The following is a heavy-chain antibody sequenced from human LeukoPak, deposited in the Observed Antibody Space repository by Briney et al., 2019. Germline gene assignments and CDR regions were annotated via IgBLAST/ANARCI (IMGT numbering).Heavy chain of an antibody. CDR1: GGTFSSYA. CDR3: ARVAEDCSGGSCYSIYYYYYYMDV. V-gene: IGHV1-69*06. D-gene: IGHD2-15*01. J-gene: IGHJ6*03. CDR2: IIPIFGTA. Sequence: GASVKVSCKASGGTFSSYAISWVRQAPGQGLEWMGGIIPIFGTANYAQKFQGRVTITADTSTSTAYMELSSLRSEDTAVYYCARVAEDCSGGSCYSIYYYYYYMDVWGKGTTVTVSS.